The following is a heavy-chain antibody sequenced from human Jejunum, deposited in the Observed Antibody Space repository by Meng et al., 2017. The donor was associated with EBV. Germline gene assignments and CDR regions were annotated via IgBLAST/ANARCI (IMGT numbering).Heavy chain of an antibody. CDR2: INQVGST. J-gene: IGHJ4*02. CDR1: TDFIRGFVG. V-gene: IGHV4-4*02. D-gene: IGHD1-14*01. CDR3: ARASSERLLDY. Sequence: VQGLVKPCGTLSLPCDVSTDFIRGFVGWSWVPQARGNGLEWLGEINQVGSTYYNPSLKSRVTISIDTSKSQFSLRLISMTAAETAVYYCARASSERLLDYWGQGTLVTVSS.